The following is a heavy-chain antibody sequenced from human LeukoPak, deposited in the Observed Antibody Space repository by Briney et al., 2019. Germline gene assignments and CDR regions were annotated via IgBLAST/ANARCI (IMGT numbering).Heavy chain of an antibody. CDR2: ISTSGSTI. D-gene: IGHD6-13*01. J-gene: IGHJ4*02. Sequence: PGGSLRLSCSASGFTFSDYYRSWIRQAPGKGLDWVSYISTSGSTIYYADSVKGGFTISRDNAKNSLYLQMNSLRAEDTAVYYCATSRGSWPDYFDYWGQGTLVTVSA. CDR1: GFTFSDYY. CDR3: ATSRGSWPDYFDY. V-gene: IGHV3-11*04.